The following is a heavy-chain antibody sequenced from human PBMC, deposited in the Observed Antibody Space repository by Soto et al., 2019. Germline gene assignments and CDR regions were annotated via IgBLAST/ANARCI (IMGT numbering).Heavy chain of an antibody. V-gene: IGHV3-15*01. CDR1: GFTFSNAW. CDR3: TTPHYSDYVFDY. Sequence: VQLVESGGGVVQPGRSLRLSCAASGFTFSNAWMSWVRQAPGKGLEWVGRIKSKTDAGTTDYAAPVKGRFTISRDDSKNTLYLKMNSLKTEDTAVYYCTTPHYSDYVFDYWGQGTLVTVSS. D-gene: IGHD4-17*01. J-gene: IGHJ4*02. CDR2: IKSKTDAGTT.